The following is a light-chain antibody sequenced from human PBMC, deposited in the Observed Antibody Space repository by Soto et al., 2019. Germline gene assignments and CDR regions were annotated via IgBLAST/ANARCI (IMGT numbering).Light chain of an antibody. CDR2: GAS. CDR3: QKYNNWPSIT. J-gene: IGKJ5*01. CDR1: QSVSNN. Sequence: EIVMTQSPATLSVSPGERATLSCRASQSVSNNLAWYQQKPGQAPRLLIYGASTRATGIPDRFSGSGSGTEFTLTISRLQSEDFAVYYCQKYNNWPSITFGQGTRLEIK. V-gene: IGKV3-15*01.